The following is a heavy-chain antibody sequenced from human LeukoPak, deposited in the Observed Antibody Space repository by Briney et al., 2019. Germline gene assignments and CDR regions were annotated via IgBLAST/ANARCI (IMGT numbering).Heavy chain of an antibody. CDR2: ICHSGST. J-gene: IGHJ3*02. CDR3: ARTYYYDSSGYYADAFDI. V-gene: IGHV4-30-2*01. Sequence: PSQTLSLTCAVSGGSISSGGYSWSWIRQPPGTGLEWIGYICHSGSTYYNPSLKSRVTISVDRSKNQFSLKLSSVTAADTAVYYCARTYYYDSSGYYADAFDIWGQGTMVTVSS. D-gene: IGHD3-22*01. CDR1: GGSISSGGYS.